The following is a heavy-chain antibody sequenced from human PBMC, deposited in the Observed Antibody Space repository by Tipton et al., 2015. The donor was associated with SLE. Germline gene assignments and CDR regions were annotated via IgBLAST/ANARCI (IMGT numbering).Heavy chain of an antibody. CDR3: ASRFVVEPDGHGWYFDL. CDR1: GFSFSRYW. D-gene: IGHD2-2*01. J-gene: IGHJ2*01. CDR2: INQDGNEK. V-gene: IGHV3-7*01. Sequence: GSLRLSCAASGFSFSRYWMTWVRQAPGKGLEWVANINQDGNEKYYVDAVKGRFTISRDNANASLYLQMINVRVEDTAIYYCASRFVVEPDGHGWYFDLWGRGTLLTVSS.